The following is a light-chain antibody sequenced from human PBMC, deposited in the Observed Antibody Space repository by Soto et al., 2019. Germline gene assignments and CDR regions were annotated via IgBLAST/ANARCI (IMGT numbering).Light chain of an antibody. CDR3: LQDYNYPRT. V-gene: IGKV3-15*01. Sequence: EIVMTQSPATLSVSPGERATLSCRASQSVRINLAWYQQKPGQAPRLLIYGASTRATGIPARFSGSGSGTEFTLTISSLQSEDFATYYCLQDYNYPRTFGQGTKVDIK. CDR1: QSVRIN. CDR2: GAS. J-gene: IGKJ1*01.